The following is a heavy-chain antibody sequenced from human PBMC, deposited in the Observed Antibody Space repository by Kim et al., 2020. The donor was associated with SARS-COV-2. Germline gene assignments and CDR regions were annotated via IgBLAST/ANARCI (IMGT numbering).Heavy chain of an antibody. CDR3: AKCGESKSRAARRGLYYFDY. J-gene: IGHJ4*02. V-gene: IGHV3-33*06. CDR1: GFTFCSYC. Sequence: GGSLRLSCAASGFTFCSYCMHWVRQAPGKGREWVAVIWYDGSNKDYADSVKGRFTICRDHSKNTLYLQLNRLRAEDTAVYYCAKCGESKSRAARRGLYYFDYWGQGTLVTVSS. CDR2: IWYDGSNK. D-gene: IGHD6-6*01.